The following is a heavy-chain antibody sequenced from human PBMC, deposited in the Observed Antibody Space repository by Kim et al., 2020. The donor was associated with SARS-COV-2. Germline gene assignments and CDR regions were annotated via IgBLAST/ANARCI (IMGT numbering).Heavy chain of an antibody. J-gene: IGHJ2*01. CDR3: ARDEYSSSWYPNWYFDL. CDR1: GFTFSSYS. Sequence: GGSLRLSCAASGFTFSSYSMNWVRQAPGKGLEWVSSISSSSSYIYYADSVKGRFTISRDNAKNSLYLQMNSLRAEDTAVYYCARDEYSSSWYPNWYFDLWGRGTLVTVSS. V-gene: IGHV3-21*01. D-gene: IGHD6-13*01. CDR2: ISSSSSYI.